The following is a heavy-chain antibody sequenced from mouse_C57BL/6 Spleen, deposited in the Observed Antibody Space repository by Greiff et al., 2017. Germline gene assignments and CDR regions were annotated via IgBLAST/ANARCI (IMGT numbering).Heavy chain of an antibody. D-gene: IGHD1-1*01. CDR2: IHPNSGST. Sequence: QVQLQQPGAELVKPGASVKLSCKASGYTFTSYWMHWVKQRPGQGLEWIGMIHPNSGSTNYNEKFKSKATLTVDKTSSTAYMQLSSQTSEDSAVYYCARYSSNYFDYWGQGTTLTVSS. J-gene: IGHJ2*01. V-gene: IGHV1-64*01. CDR3: ARYSSNYFDY. CDR1: GYTFTSYW.